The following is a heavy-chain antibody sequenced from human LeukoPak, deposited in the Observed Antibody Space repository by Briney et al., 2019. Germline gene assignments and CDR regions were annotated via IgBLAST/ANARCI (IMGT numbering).Heavy chain of an antibody. CDR3: AKVPQPDYYFDY. J-gene: IGHJ4*02. D-gene: IGHD4/OR15-4a*01. CDR2: ISSSSSII. Sequence: GGSLRLSCAASRLTFSSYNMNWVRQAPGKGLEWVSYISSSSSIIYYADSVRGRFTISRDNAKNTLYLQMSSLRADDTAVYYCAKVPQPDYYFDYWGQGSLVTVSS. V-gene: IGHV3-48*01. CDR1: RLTFSSYN.